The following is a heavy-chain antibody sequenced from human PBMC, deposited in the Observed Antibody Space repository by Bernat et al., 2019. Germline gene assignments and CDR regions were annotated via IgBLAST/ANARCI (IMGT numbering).Heavy chain of an antibody. CDR3: ARARGYSYGYVDY. D-gene: IGHD5-18*01. J-gene: IGHJ4*02. V-gene: IGHV3-66*01. CDR2: IYSGGST. CDR1: GFTVSSNY. Sequence: EVQLVESGGGLVQPGGSLRLSCAASGFTVSSNYMSWVRQAPGKGLEWVSVIYSGGSTYYADSVKGRFTISRDNSKNMLYLQMNSLRAEDTAVYYCARARGYSYGYVDYRGQGTLVTVSS.